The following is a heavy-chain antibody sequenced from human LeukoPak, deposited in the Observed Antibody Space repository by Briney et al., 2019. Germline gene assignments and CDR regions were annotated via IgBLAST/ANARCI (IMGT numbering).Heavy chain of an antibody. CDR1: VGSISGYY. Sequence: SETLSLTCTVSVGSISGYYWSWVRQPPGKGLEWIGYIYSSGTTRYNPSLKSRVTMSVNTSKNQFSLNLNSVTAADTAVYYCARLASDSDILTGSDYWGQGTLVTVSS. CDR3: ARLASDSDILTGSDY. D-gene: IGHD3-9*01. CDR2: IYSSGTT. V-gene: IGHV4-59*08. J-gene: IGHJ4*02.